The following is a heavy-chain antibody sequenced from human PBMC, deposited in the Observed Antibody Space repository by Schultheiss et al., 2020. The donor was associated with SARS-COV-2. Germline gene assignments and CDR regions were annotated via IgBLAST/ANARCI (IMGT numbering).Heavy chain of an antibody. CDR1: GFTFSNYA. CDR3: ARGDSYSYGYSYYYYGMDV. V-gene: IGHV3-66*01. Sequence: GGSLRLSCAASGFTFSNYAMSWVRQAPGKGLEWVSIIYSGGSTYYADSVKGRFTISRDDSKNTLYLQMNSLRAEDTAVYYCARGDSYSYGYSYYYYGMDVWGQGTTVTVSS. D-gene: IGHD5-18*01. CDR2: IYSGGST. J-gene: IGHJ6*02.